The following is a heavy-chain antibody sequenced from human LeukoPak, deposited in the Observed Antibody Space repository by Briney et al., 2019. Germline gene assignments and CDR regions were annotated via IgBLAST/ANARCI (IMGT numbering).Heavy chain of an antibody. CDR3: AREYSSGWYYFDY. V-gene: IGHV4-59*01. J-gene: IGHJ4*02. Sequence: SETLSLTCTVSGGSISSCYWSWIRQPPGKGLEWIGFIYYSGSTNYNPSLKSRVTISVDTSRNQFSLKLSSVTAADTAVYYCAREYSSGWYYFDYWGQGTLVTVSS. CDR2: IYYSGST. D-gene: IGHD6-19*01. CDR1: GGSISSCY.